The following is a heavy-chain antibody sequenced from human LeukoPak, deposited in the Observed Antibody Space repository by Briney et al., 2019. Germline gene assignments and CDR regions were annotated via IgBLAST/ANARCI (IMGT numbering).Heavy chain of an antibody. CDR2: IYYSGST. Sequence: PSETLSLTCTVSGGSINSHYWSWLRQPPGKGLKWIGYIYYSGSTNYNPSLKSRVTISVDTSKIQFSLKLSSMTAADTAVYYYARGEDIRYFDLWGRGTLVTVSS. D-gene: IGHD2-15*01. CDR3: ARGEDIRYFDL. CDR1: GGSINSHY. V-gene: IGHV4-59*11. J-gene: IGHJ2*01.